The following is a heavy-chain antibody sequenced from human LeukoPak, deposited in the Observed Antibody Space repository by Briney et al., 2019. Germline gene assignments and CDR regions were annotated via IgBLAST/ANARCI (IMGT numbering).Heavy chain of an antibody. D-gene: IGHD3-22*01. Sequence: ASVKVSCKASGGTFSSYAISWVRQAPGQGLEWMGWINPNSGGTNYAQKFQGRVTMTRDTSISTAYMELSRLRSDDTAVYYCARGRISGYSPNDYGMDVWGQGTTVTVSS. V-gene: IGHV1-2*02. J-gene: IGHJ6*02. CDR2: INPNSGGT. CDR1: GGTFSSYA. CDR3: ARGRISGYSPNDYGMDV.